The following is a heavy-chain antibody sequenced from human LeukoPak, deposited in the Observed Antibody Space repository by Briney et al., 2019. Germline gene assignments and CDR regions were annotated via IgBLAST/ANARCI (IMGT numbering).Heavy chain of an antibody. V-gene: IGHV3-30-3*01. J-gene: IGHJ4*02. CDR1: GFTFSSYA. Sequence: GGSLRLSCAASGFTFSSYAMHWVRQAPGKGLEWVAVISYDGSNKYYADSVKGRFTTSRDNSKNTLYLQMNSLRAEDTAVYYCAGTYSSGWYFLDYWGQGTLVTVSS. CDR2: ISYDGSNK. D-gene: IGHD6-19*01. CDR3: AGTYSSGWYFLDY.